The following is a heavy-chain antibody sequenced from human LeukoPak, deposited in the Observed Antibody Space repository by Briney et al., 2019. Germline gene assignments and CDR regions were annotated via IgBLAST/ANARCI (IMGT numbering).Heavy chain of an antibody. J-gene: IGHJ4*02. CDR2: ISSSGSTI. CDR1: GLTFSDYY. Sequence: GGSLRLSCAVSGLTFSDYYMSWLREAPGKGLEWVSYISSSGSTIYYADSVKGRFTISRDNAKNSLYLQMNSLRAEDTAVYYCARDWEAATPSHWGQGTLVTVSS. D-gene: IGHD2-15*01. CDR3: ARDWEAATPSH. V-gene: IGHV3-11*01.